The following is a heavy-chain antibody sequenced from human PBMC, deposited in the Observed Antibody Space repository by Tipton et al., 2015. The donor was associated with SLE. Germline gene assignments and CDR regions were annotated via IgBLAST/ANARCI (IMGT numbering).Heavy chain of an antibody. CDR2: IYYSGST. V-gene: IGHV4-39*07. J-gene: IGHJ4*02. CDR1: GGSISSSSYY. Sequence: LRLSCTVSGGSISSSSYYWGWIRQPPGKGLEWIGSIYYSGSTYYNPSLKSRVTISVDTSKNQFSLKLSSVTAADTAVYHCARDGAARGDFDYWGQGTLVTVSS. D-gene: IGHD6-6*01. CDR3: ARDGAARGDFDY.